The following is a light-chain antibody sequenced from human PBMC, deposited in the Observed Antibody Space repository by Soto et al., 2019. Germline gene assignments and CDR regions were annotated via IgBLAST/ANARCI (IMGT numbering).Light chain of an antibody. Sequence: EIVLTQSPGTLSLSPGERATLSCRASQGVSGKYLAWYQQKPGQAPRLLISGASNRATGIPDRFSGSGSGTDFTLTISRLEPEDFAVYYCQQSGGSPRYTFGQGTKLEIK. CDR3: QQSGGSPRYT. CDR2: GAS. V-gene: IGKV3-20*01. J-gene: IGKJ2*01. CDR1: QGVSGKY.